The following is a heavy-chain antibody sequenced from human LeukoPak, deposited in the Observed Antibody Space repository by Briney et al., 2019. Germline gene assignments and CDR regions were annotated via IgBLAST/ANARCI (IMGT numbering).Heavy chain of an antibody. V-gene: IGHV4-34*01. CDR1: GGSFSGYY. CDR3: AGPDSSEIDY. J-gene: IGHJ4*02. Sequence: SETLSLTCAVYGGSFSGYYWSWIRQPPGKGLEWIGEINHSGSTNYNPSLKSRATISVDTSKNQFSLKLSSVTAADTAMYYCAGPDSSEIDYWGQGTLVTVSS. CDR2: INHSGST.